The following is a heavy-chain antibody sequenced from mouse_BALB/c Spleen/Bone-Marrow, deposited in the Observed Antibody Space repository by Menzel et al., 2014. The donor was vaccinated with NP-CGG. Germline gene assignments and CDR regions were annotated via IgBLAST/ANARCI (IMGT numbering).Heavy chain of an antibody. CDR3: ARCENYGYDGFAY. Sequence: VQLQESGPDLVKPSQSLSLTCTVTGYSITSGYSWHWIRQLPENKLEWMGYIHSSGSTNYNPSLKSRISITRDTSKKQFFLQLISVTTEDTATYYCARCENYGYDGFAYWGQGTLVTVSA. CDR2: IHSSGST. J-gene: IGHJ3*01. V-gene: IGHV3-1*02. CDR1: GYSITSGYS. D-gene: IGHD2-2*01.